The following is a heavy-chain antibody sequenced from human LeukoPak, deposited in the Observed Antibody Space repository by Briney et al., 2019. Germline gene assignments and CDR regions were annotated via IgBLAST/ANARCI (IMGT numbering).Heavy chain of an antibody. V-gene: IGHV1-69*04. D-gene: IGHD3-16*01. CDR3: ARERVFPFGSRKFDY. J-gene: IGHJ4*02. Sequence: SVKVSCKASGGTFSSYTISWVRQAPGQGLEWMGRIIPILGIANYAQKFQGRVTITADKSTSTAYMELSSLRSEDTAVYYCARERVFPFGSRKFDYWGQGTLVTVSS. CDR1: GGTFSSYT. CDR2: IIPILGIA.